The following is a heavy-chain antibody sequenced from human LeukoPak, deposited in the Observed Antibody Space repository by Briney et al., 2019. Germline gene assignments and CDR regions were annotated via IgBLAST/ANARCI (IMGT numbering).Heavy chain of an antibody. V-gene: IGHV5-51*01. CDR3: ARQNDFRLDY. CDR1: GYTFSSYW. Sequence: GESLKISCKGSGYTFSSYWIGCVRQMPGKGLEWMGIIYPGDSDTRYSPSFQGQVTISVATSIGTAYLQWSSLKASDTAIYYCARQNDFRLDYWGQGTLVTVSS. J-gene: IGHJ4*02. CDR2: IYPGDSDT. D-gene: IGHD3-3*01.